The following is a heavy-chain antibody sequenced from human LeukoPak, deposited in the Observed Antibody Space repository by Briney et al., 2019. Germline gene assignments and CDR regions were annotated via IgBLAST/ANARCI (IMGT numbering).Heavy chain of an antibody. J-gene: IGHJ3*02. D-gene: IGHD5-18*01. CDR3: ARDRESGYSYGFDAFDI. Sequence: GGSLRLSCAASGFTFSSYSMNWVRQAPGKWLEWVSSISSSSSYIYHADSVKGRFTISRDTSKNSLYLQMNSLRAEHTAVYYCARDRESGYSYGFDAFDIWGQGTMVTVSS. CDR1: GFTFSSYS. CDR2: ISSSSSYI. V-gene: IGHV3-21*01.